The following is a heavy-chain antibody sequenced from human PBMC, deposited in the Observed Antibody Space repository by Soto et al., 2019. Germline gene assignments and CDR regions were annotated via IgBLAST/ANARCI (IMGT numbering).Heavy chain of an antibody. J-gene: IGHJ4*02. D-gene: IGHD2-8*01. CDR3: AKDVWGPTFLNYFDY. Sequence: SGGSMKLSCAAAGFTFSSYGMSWVSQATGKGLEWVSAISGSGGSTYYADSVKGRFTISRDNSKNTLYLQMNSLRAEDTAVYYCAKDVWGPTFLNYFDYWGQGTLVTVSS. CDR1: GFTFSSYG. CDR2: ISGSGGST. V-gene: IGHV3-23*01.